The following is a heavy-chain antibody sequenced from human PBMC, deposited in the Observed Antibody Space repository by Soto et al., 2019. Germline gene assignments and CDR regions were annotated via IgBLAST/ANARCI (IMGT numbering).Heavy chain of an antibody. Sequence: PSETLSLTCTVSGGSTSSYYWSWIRQPPGKGLEWIGYIYYSGSTNYNPSLKSRVTISVDTSKNQFSLKLSSVTAADTAVYYCARGTAIFGVVIDYWGQGTLVTVSS. D-gene: IGHD3-3*01. J-gene: IGHJ4*02. V-gene: IGHV4-59*01. CDR1: GGSTSSYY. CDR2: IYYSGST. CDR3: ARGTAIFGVVIDY.